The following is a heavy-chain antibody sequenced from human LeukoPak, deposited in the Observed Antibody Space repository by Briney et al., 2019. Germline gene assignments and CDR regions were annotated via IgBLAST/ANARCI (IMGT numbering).Heavy chain of an antibody. Sequence: ASVKVSCKASGYTFSGYYIHRVRQAPGQGLEWMGWINPNSGDTNSAQKFQGRVTLTRDTSISTAYMEVSRLNSDDTARYYCARGDEYGDFWGQGTLVSVSS. V-gene: IGHV1-2*02. CDR1: GYTFSGYY. CDR2: INPNSGDT. CDR3: ARGDEYGDF. D-gene: IGHD4-17*01. J-gene: IGHJ4*02.